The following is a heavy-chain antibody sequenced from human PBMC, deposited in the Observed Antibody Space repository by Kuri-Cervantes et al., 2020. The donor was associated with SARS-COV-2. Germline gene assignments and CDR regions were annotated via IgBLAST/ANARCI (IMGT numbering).Heavy chain of an antibody. J-gene: IGHJ5*02. CDR1: GYTFSTYG. CDR3: ARDLGWPVVGWFDP. CDR2: ISAYNGNT. V-gene: IGHV1-18*01. Sequence: ASVKVSCKASGYTFSTYGISWVRQAPGQGLEWMGWISAYNGNTNYAQNLQGRVTMTTDTSTNTAYMELRSLRSDDTAVYYCARDLGWPVVGWFDPWGQGNLVHGAS. D-gene: IGHD2-15*01.